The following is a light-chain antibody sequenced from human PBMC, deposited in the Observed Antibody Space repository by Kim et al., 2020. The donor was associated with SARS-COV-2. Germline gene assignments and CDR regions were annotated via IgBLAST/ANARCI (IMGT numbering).Light chain of an antibody. CDR3: QQYDNWPPYT. CDR1: QSISNN. CDR2: GVS. V-gene: IGKV3-15*01. Sequence: VSPGERATRSCRASQSISNNLAWYQQKLGRAPRLLIYGVSTRATGIPARFSGSGSGTEFTLTISSLQSEDFAIYYCQQYDNWPPYTFGQGTKLEI. J-gene: IGKJ2*01.